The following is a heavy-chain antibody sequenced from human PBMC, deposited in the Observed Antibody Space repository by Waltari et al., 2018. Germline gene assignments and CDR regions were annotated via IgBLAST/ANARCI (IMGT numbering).Heavy chain of an antibody. CDR1: GDSISSYY. V-gene: IGHV4-59*05. D-gene: IGHD5-12*01. CDR3: AREVPRNGYIGLIYYYMDV. Sequence: QVQLQESGPGLVKPSETLSLTCTVSGDSISSYYWSWIRQPPGKGLEWIGSIYYSGSTYYNLSLKSRVTISVDRSRNQVSLKLTSVTAADTAVYFCAREVPRNGYIGLIYYYMDVWGKGTTVTVSS. CDR2: IYYSGST. J-gene: IGHJ6*03.